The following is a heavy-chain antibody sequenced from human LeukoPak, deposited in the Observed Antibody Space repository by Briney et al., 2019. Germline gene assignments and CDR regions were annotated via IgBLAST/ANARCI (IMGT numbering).Heavy chain of an antibody. D-gene: IGHD3-22*01. Sequence: ASVKVSGKASGGTFSSYAISWVRQAPGQGLEWMGRIIPILGIANYAQKFQGRVTITADKSTSTAYMELSSLRSEDTAVYYCARDQDDSSGYSGYWGQGTLVTASS. CDR1: GGTFSSYA. J-gene: IGHJ4*02. CDR2: IIPILGIA. V-gene: IGHV1-69*04. CDR3: ARDQDDSSGYSGY.